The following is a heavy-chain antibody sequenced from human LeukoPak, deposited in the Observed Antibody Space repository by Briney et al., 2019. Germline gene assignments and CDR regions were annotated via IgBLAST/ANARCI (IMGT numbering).Heavy chain of an antibody. V-gene: IGHV3-23*01. J-gene: IGHJ4*02. CDR3: AKRGVVIRVILVGFHKEAYYFDS. CDR2: ISDSGGRT. D-gene: IGHD3-10*01. CDR1: GITLSNYG. Sequence: GGSLRLSCAVSGITLSNYGMSWVRQAPGKGLEWVAGISDSGGRTNYADSVKGRFTISRDNPKNTLYLQMNSLRAEDTAVYFCAKRGVVIRVILVGFHKEAYYFDSWGQGALVTLSS.